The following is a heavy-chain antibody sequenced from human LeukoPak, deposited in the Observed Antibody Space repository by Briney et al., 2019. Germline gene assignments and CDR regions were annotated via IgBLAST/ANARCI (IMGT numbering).Heavy chain of an antibody. J-gene: IGHJ5*02. CDR3: ARYGLSRDSGGYNWFDP. CDR2: IIPIFGTA. D-gene: IGHD6-25*01. CDR1: GGTFSSYA. Sequence: GASVKVSCKASGGTFSSYAISWVRQAPGQGLEWMGGIIPIFGTANYAQKFQGRVTITTDESTSTAYMELSSLRSEDTAVYYCARYGLSRDSGGYNWFDPWGQGTLVTVSS. V-gene: IGHV1-69*05.